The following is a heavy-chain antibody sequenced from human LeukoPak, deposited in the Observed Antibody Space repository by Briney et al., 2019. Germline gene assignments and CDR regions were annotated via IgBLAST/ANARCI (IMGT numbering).Heavy chain of an antibody. CDR1: GFTFDDYA. V-gene: IGHV3-9*01. D-gene: IGHD2-2*01. CDR2: ISWNSGSI. J-gene: IGHJ5*02. CDR3: AKDGCSSTSCYHPYNWFDP. Sequence: GGSLRLSCAAFGFTFDDYAMHWVRQAPGKGLEWVSGISWNSGSIGYADSVKGRFTISRDNAKNSLYLQMNSLRAEDTALYYCAKDGCSSTSCYHPYNWFDPGGQGTLVTVSS.